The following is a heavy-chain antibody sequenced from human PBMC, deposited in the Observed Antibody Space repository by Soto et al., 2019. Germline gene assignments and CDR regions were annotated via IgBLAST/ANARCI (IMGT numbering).Heavy chain of an antibody. V-gene: IGHV5-51*01. CDR2: IYPGDSDT. Sequence: PGESLKISWKGSGYSFTSYWSGWVRQMPGKGLEWMGIIYPGDSDTRYSPSFQGQVTISADKSISTTYLQWSSLKASDTAMYYCASSSSGGSNDLDAFDIWGQGTMVTVSS. CDR3: ASSSSGGSNDLDAFDI. CDR1: GYSFTSYW. J-gene: IGHJ3*02. D-gene: IGHD2-15*01.